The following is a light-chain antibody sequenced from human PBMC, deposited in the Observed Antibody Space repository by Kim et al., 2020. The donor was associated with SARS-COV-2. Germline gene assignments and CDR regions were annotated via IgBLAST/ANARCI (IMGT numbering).Light chain of an antibody. Sequence: TISVSSTRTSGNIASNYVPWYQQRPGSAPTTVIYEDSRRPSGVPDRVSASIDTSSNSASLTLSGLTTEDEADYCCQSYDSANHVIFGGGTQLTVL. CDR3: QSYDSANHVI. CDR2: EDS. CDR1: SGNIASNY. J-gene: IGLJ2*01. V-gene: IGLV6-57*03.